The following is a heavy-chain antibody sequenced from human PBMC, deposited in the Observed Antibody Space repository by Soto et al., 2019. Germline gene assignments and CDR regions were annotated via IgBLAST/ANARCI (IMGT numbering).Heavy chain of an antibody. D-gene: IGHD2-2*01. CDR1: GYTFTSYA. J-gene: IGHJ5*02. Sequence: ASVKVSCKASGYTFTSYAMQWVRQAPGQRLEWMGWINAGNGNTKYSQKFQGRVTITRDTSASTAYMELSSLRSEDTAVYYCARDRRQGYCISTSCYLDNWFDPWGQGTLVTVSS. CDR3: ARDRRQGYCISTSCYLDNWFDP. V-gene: IGHV1-3*01. CDR2: INAGNGNT.